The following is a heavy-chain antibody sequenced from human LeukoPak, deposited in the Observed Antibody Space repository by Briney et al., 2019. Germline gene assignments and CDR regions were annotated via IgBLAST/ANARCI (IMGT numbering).Heavy chain of an antibody. CDR1: GFTFSSYA. Sequence: PGGSLRLSRAASGFTFSSYAMHWVRQAPGKGLEYVSAISSNGGSTYYANSVKGRFTISRDNSKNTLYLQMGSLRAEDMAVYYCARDGSLVGATIPDYWGQGTLVTVSS. V-gene: IGHV3-64*01. J-gene: IGHJ4*02. CDR3: ARDGSLVGATIPDY. CDR2: ISSNGGST. D-gene: IGHD1-26*01.